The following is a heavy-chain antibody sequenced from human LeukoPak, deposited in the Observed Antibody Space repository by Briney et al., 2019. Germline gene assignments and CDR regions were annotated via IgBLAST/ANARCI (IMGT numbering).Heavy chain of an antibody. D-gene: IGHD5-12*01. CDR2: MSGARNSA. V-gene: IGHV3-23*01. CDR1: RFTFSRYA. J-gene: IGHJ4*02. CDR3: AKRWTTVVATSYCDY. Sequence: CGSLTLSCAPSRFTFSRYAMSWVRPAPGQGLEWVSGMSGARNSAYEADSVKGRFNISRDNSKNTLYLQMNSLRADDTAVYYCAKRWTTVVATSYCDYWGQGTLVTVSS.